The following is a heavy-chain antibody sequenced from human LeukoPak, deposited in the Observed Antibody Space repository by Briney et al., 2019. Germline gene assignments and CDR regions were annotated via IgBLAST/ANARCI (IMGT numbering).Heavy chain of an antibody. Sequence: SVKVSCKASGGTFSSYAISWVRQAPGQGLEWMGRIIPIFGTANYAQKFQGRVTITTDESTSTAYMELSSLRSEDTAVYYCARRLGSLVGAFDIWGQGTMVTVSS. CDR1: GGTFSSYA. V-gene: IGHV1-69*05. J-gene: IGHJ3*02. CDR3: ARRLGSLVGAFDI. CDR2: IIPIFGTA. D-gene: IGHD1-26*01.